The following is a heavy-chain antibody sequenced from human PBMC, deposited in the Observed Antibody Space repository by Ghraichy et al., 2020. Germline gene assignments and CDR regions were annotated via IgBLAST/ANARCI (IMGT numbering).Heavy chain of an antibody. Sequence: ASVKVSCKTSGYTFSRYGIAWVRQARGQGLEWMGWINGYNGNTNYAQNLEGRVTMTADTSTSTAYMELRSLRSDDTAIYYCARGYYYDAGGYYPLDFWGQGTLVTVSS. J-gene: IGHJ4*02. CDR3: ARGYYYDAGGYYPLDF. CDR1: GYTFSRYG. D-gene: IGHD3-22*01. CDR2: INGYNGNT. V-gene: IGHV1-18*01.